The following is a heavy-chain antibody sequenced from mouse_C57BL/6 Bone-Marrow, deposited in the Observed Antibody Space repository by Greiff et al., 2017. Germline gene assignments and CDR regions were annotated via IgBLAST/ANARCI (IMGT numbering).Heavy chain of an antibody. CDR3: ARRSNSYYFDY. V-gene: IGHV1-15*01. Sequence: VQLQQSGAELVRPGASVTLSCKASGYTFTDYEMHWVKQTPVHGLEWIGAIDPETGGTAYNQKFKGKAILTVDKSSSTAYMQLSSLTSEDSAVYYCARRSNSYYFDYWGQGTTLTVSS. J-gene: IGHJ2*01. D-gene: IGHD2-5*01. CDR2: IDPETGGT. CDR1: GYTFTDYE.